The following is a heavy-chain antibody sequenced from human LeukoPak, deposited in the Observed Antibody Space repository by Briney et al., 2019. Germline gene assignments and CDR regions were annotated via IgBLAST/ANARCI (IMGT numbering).Heavy chain of an antibody. CDR2: ISYDGSNK. D-gene: IGHD3-10*01. J-gene: IGHJ4*02. CDR1: GFIFSSYA. CDR3: ASGIPGLYYGSGSYHPSFAY. Sequence: GRSLRLSCAASGFIFSSYAMHWVRQAPGKGLEWVAVISYDGSNKYYADSVKGRFTISRDNSKNTLYLQMNSLRAEDTAVYYCASGIPGLYYGSGSYHPSFAYWGQGTLLTVSS. V-gene: IGHV3-30-3*01.